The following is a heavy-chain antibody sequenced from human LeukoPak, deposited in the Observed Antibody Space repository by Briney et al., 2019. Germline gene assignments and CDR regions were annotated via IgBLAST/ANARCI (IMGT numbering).Heavy chain of an antibody. V-gene: IGHV3-30-3*01. D-gene: IGHD2-2*01. Sequence: PGGSLRLSCAASGFTFSSYAMHWVRQAPGKGLEWVAVISYDGSNKYYADSVKGRFTISRDNSKNTLYLQMNSLRAEDTAVYYCARVADYCSSTSCYYDYWGQGTLVTVSS. CDR2: ISYDGSNK. J-gene: IGHJ4*02. CDR3: ARVADYCSSTSCYYDY. CDR1: GFTFSSYA.